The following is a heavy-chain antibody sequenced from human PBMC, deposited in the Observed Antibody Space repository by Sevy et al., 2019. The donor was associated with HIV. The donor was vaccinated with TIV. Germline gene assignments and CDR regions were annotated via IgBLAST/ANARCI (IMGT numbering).Heavy chain of an antibody. CDR2: IGVYNGNT. Sequence: ASVKVSCKASGYSFSSYGISWVRQAPGQGLEWMGLIGVYNGNTKYAEKLQNRVTMTTDTSTCTAYMELRSLRSDDTAVYYCARCLGGLRPWEYNWFDPWGQGTLVTVSS. D-gene: IGHD1-26*01. J-gene: IGHJ5*02. V-gene: IGHV1-18*01. CDR3: ARCLGGLRPWEYNWFDP. CDR1: GYSFSSYG.